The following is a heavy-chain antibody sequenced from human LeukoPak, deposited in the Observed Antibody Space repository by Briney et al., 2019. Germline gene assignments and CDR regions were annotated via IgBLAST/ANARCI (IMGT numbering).Heavy chain of an antibody. D-gene: IGHD1-26*01. CDR1: GFTFTNAW. CDR2: IKSKTDGRTT. J-gene: IGHJ4*02. V-gene: IGHV3-15*01. CDR3: AKGRWDIYYFDY. Sequence: GGSLRLSCAASGFTFTNAWMSWVRQAPGKGLEWVGRIKSKTDGRTTDYAAPVKGRFTISRDDSKNTLYLQMNSLKTEDTAVYYCAKGRWDIYYFDYWGQGTLVTVSS.